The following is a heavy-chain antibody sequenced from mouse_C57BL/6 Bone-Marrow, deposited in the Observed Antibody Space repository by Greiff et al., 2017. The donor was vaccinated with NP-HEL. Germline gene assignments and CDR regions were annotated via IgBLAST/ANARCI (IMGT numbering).Heavy chain of an antibody. CDR1: GFTFSNYW. CDR3: TVEGRGWFDY. V-gene: IGHV6-3*01. D-gene: IGHD2-3*01. CDR2: IRLKSDNYAT. J-gene: IGHJ2*01. Sequence: EVKVEESGGGLVQPGGSMKLSCVASGFTFSNYWMNWVRQSPEKGLEWVAQIRLKSDNYATPYAESVKGRFTISRDDSKSSVYLQMNNLRAEDTGIYYCTVEGRGWFDYWGQGTTLTVSS.